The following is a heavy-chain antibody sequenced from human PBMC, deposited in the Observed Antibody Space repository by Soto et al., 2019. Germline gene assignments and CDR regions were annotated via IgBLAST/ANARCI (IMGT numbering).Heavy chain of an antibody. V-gene: IGHV3-48*02. D-gene: IGHD2-21*01. Sequence: GGSLRLSCAASGFTFSSYSMNWVRQAPGKGLEWVSYIASSGGAIYYVDSVKGRFTISRDNAKNSLYLQMNSLRDEDTAVYYCARDTPPFYCCCDSYHVVYIYVRAQRTTVTVSS. CDR3: ARDTPPFYCCCDSYHVVYIYV. J-gene: IGHJ6*02. CDR1: GFTFSSYS. CDR2: IASSGGAI.